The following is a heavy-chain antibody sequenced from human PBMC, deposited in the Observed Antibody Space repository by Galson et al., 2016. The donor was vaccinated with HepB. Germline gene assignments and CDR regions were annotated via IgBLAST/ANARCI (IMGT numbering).Heavy chain of an antibody. D-gene: IGHD6-19*01. Sequence: SLRLSCAASGFSFSGSWMSWVRQAPGKGLECVANINDHGGTKYYVDSVKGRFTISRDNAKSSLYLQMNSLRDDDTAVYYRVRDGGWYAWFDPWGQGTLVTVSS. CDR2: INDHGGTK. CDR3: VRDGGWYAWFDP. J-gene: IGHJ5*02. V-gene: IGHV3-7*03. CDR1: GFSFSGSW.